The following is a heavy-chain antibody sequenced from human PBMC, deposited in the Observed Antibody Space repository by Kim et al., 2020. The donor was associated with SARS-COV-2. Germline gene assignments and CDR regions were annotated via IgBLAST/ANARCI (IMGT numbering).Heavy chain of an antibody. CDR3: ASPGPSITMVRGVMNFDY. CDR1: GFTFSSYA. D-gene: IGHD3-10*01. V-gene: IGHV3-23*01. Sequence: GGSLRLSCAASGFTFSSYAMSWVRQAPGKGLEWVSAISGSGGSTYYADSVKGRFTISRDNSKNTLYLQMNSLRAEDTAVYYCASPGPSITMVRGVMNFDYWGQGTLVTVSS. J-gene: IGHJ4*02. CDR2: ISGSGGST.